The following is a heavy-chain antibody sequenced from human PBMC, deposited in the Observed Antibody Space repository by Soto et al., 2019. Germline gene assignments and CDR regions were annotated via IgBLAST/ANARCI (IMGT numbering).Heavy chain of an antibody. D-gene: IGHD4-17*01. CDR3: ARGGRYGDLIFDY. CDR1: GGSISSGDYY. CDR2: IHYSGST. Sequence: QVQLQESGPGLVKPSQTLSLTCTVSGGSISSGDYYWSWIRQPPGKGLEWIGYIHYSGSTYYNPSLKSRAXXPXDXXKNQFSLKLSSVTAADTAVYYCARGGRYGDLIFDYWGRGTLVTVSS. V-gene: IGHV4-30-4*01. J-gene: IGHJ4*02.